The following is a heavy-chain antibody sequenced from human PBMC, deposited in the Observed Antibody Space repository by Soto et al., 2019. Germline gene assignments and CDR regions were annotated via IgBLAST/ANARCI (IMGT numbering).Heavy chain of an antibody. J-gene: IGHJ6*02. CDR1: GDSVSSNSAA. Sequence: SPTLSRTCAISGDSVSSNSAAWNWIRQSPSRGLEWLGRTYYRSKWYNDYAVSVKSRITINPDTSKNQFSLQLNSVTPEDTAVYYCARDPENIVVVPAALGGYYYGMDVWGQGTTVTVSS. CDR2: TYYRSKWYN. D-gene: IGHD2-2*01. CDR3: ARDPENIVVVPAALGGYYYGMDV. V-gene: IGHV6-1*01.